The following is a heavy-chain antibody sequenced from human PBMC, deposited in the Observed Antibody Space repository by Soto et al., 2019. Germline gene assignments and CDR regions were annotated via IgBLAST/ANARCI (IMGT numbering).Heavy chain of an antibody. CDR3: ESDPVHDYGGLGNYSFDI. J-gene: IGHJ3*02. V-gene: IGHV4-61*01. CDR2: IYYSGST. CDR1: GGSVNRGSYS. Sequence: QVQLQESGPGLVKPSETLSLTCTVSGGSVNRGSYSWSWIRQPPGKGLEWIGYIYYSGSTNYNPSRKRRVTISVYTSKNQFPLKLSSVTAADTAVYYCESDPVHDYGGLGNYSFDIWGQGTMVTVSS. D-gene: IGHD4-17*01.